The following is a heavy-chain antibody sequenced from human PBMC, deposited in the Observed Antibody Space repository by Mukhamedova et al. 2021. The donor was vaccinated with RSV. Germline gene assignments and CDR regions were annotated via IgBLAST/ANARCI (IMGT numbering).Heavy chain of an antibody. CDR2: IIPIFGTA. CDR3: ARAASDIVVVPAAQEVLFYYYMDV. D-gene: IGHD2-2*01. Sequence: EYMGGIIPIFGTANYAQKFQGRVTITADESTSAAYIELSSLRSEDTAVYYCARAASDIVVVPAAQEVLFYYYMDVWGKGTTVTVSS. J-gene: IGHJ6*03. V-gene: IGHV1-69*01.